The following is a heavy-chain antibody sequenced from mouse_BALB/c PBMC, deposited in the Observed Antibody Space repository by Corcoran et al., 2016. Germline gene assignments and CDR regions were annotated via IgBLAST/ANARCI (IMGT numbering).Heavy chain of an antibody. V-gene: IGHV14-3*02. D-gene: IGHD1-1*01. J-gene: IGHJ2*01. Sequence: EVQLQQSGAELVKPGASVKLSCTASGFNIKDTYMHWVKQRPEQGLEWIGRIDPANGNTKYDPKFQGKTTITADTSSNTAYLQLSSLTSEDTAVDYCAGGTTVVFDYWGQGPTLTVSS. CDR1: GFNIKDTY. CDR3: AGGTTVVFDY. CDR2: IDPANGNT.